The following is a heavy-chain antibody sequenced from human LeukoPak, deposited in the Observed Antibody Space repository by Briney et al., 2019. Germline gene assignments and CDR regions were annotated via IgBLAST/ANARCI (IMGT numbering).Heavy chain of an antibody. J-gene: IGHJ4*02. CDR3: ARGSSSWYQTFDY. CDR1: GFTFSSYA. CDR2: ISYDGSNK. Sequence: GGSLRFSCAASGFTFSSYAMHWVRQAPGKGLEWVAVISYDGSNKYYADSVKGRFTISRDNSKNTLYLQMNSLRAEDTAVYYCARGSSSWYQTFDYWGQGTLVTVSS. V-gene: IGHV3-30-3*01. D-gene: IGHD6-13*01.